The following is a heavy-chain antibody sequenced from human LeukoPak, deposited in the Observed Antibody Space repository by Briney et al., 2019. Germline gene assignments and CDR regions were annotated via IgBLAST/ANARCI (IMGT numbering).Heavy chain of an antibody. CDR3: ARQAAYGGRDY. V-gene: IGHV4-38-2*01. CDR2: IYYDGST. CDR1: GYSISSGYY. Sequence: SDTLSLTCAVSGYSISSGYYWCWIRQPPGKGLESIGSIYYDGSTYYNPSLNSRVTISIDTSNNQLSLNLSSVSAADTAVYYCARQAAYGGRDYWGQGTLVIVSS. D-gene: IGHD4-23*01. J-gene: IGHJ4*02.